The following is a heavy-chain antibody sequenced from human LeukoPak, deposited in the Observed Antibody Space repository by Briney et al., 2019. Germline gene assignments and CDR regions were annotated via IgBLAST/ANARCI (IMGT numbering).Heavy chain of an antibody. CDR2: IRYDGSNQ. Sequence: PGGSLRLSCAASGFTFSTYGMHWVRQAPGKGLEWVAFIRYDGSNQYYADSVKGRFTISRDNSKNTLYLQMNSLRAEDTAVYYCAKVGGIYCRSTSCYMDVWGKGTTVTVSS. CDR3: AKVGGIYCRSTSCYMDV. V-gene: IGHV3-30*02. D-gene: IGHD2-2*01. J-gene: IGHJ6*03. CDR1: GFTFSTYG.